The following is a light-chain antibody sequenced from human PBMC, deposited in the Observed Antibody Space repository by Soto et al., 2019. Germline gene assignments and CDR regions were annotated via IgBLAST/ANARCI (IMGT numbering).Light chain of an antibody. CDR1: QSVSSY. CDR3: QQRSNWPLT. CDR2: DAS. V-gene: IGKV3-11*01. J-gene: IGKJ5*01. Sequence: EIVLTHSPATLSLSPWERATLFSRASQSVSSYFAWYQQKPGQAPNLLIYDASNRATGIPARFSGSGSGTDFTLTISSLEPEDFAVYYCQQRSNWPLTFGQGTRLEIK.